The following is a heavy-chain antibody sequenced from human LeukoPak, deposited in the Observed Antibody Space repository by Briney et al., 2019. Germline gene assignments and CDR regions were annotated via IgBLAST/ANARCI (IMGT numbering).Heavy chain of an antibody. CDR1: GFTFNNYC. V-gene: IGHV3-74*01. J-gene: IGHJ4*02. CDR3: ASGPSIFEIYY. CDR2: IKSDGSVS. D-gene: IGHD3-3*02. Sequence: GGSLRLSCAASGFTFNNYCMHWVRQAPGKGLVWVSRIKSDGSVSVNGDSVKGRVTVSRDNAKSTLYLQMNSLRVDDTAVYYCASGPSIFEIYYWGQGALVTVSS.